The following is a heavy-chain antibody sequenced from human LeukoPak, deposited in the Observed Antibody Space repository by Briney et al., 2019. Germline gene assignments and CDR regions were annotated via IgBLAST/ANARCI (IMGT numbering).Heavy chain of an antibody. CDR3: VVVVEPPDSDGFDV. J-gene: IGHJ3*01. D-gene: IGHD1-14*01. CDR2: INADGSTA. CDR1: GFTFSSYW. V-gene: IGHV3-74*01. Sequence: GGSLRLSCAASGFTFSSYWMHWVRQAPGKGLVWVSLINADGSTATYADSVKGRFTISRDNARNTLPLQMNSLTIEDTAVYYCVVVVEPPDSDGFDVWGQGTMITVSS.